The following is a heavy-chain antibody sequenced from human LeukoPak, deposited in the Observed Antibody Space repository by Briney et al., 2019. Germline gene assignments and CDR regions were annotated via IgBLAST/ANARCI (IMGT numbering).Heavy chain of an antibody. CDR1: GGSISSYY. CDR2: IYTSGST. V-gene: IGHV4-4*09. CDR3: ARRLVAGEED. Sequence: SETLSLTCTVSGGSISSYYWSWIRQPPGKGLEWIGYIYTSGSTNYDPSLKSRVTISVDTSKNQFSLKLSSVTAADTAVYYRARRLVAGEEDWGQGTLVTVSS. D-gene: IGHD6-19*01. J-gene: IGHJ4*02.